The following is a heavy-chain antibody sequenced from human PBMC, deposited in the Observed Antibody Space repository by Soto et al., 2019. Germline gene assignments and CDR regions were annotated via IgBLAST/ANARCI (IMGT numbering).Heavy chain of an antibody. CDR2: RNPNSGNT. CDR3: ARVRYGDCDY. J-gene: IGHJ4*02. Sequence: QVQLVQSGAEVKKPGASVKVSCKGSGYNFTSYDITWVRQAPGQGLEWMGWRNPNSGNTGYAQKVQGRGTMTRNTSKSTAYIELSSLRSEDTAVYYGARVRYGDCDYWGQGTPGIVSS. D-gene: IGHD4-17*01. CDR1: GYNFTSYD. V-gene: IGHV1-8*02.